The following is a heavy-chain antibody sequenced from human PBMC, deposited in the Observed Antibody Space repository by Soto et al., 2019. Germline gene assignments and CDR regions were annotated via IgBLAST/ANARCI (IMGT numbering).Heavy chain of an antibody. CDR1: GDSVSSNSAA. CDR2: TYYRSKWYN. J-gene: IGHJ6*02. V-gene: IGHV6-1*01. D-gene: IGHD6-13*01. CDR3: ARVPGSRATYYYYYGMDV. Sequence: SQTLSLTCAISGDSVSSNSAAWNWIRQSPSRGLEWLGGTYYRSKWYNDYAVSVKSRITINPDTSKNQFSLQLNSVTPEDTAVYYCARVPGSRATYYYYYGMDVWGQGTTVTVSS.